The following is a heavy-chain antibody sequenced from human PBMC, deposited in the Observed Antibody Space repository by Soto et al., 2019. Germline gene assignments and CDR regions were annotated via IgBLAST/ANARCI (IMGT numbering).Heavy chain of an antibody. CDR1: GLTFSSYA. J-gene: IGHJ6*02. CDR2: ISGSGGST. Sequence: GGSLRLSCAASGLTFSSYAMSWVRQAPGKGLEWVSAISGSGGSTYYADSVKGRFTISRDNSKNTLYLQMNSLRAEDTAVYYCAKDNQVVVTATYYYYYGMDVWGQGTTVTVSS. V-gene: IGHV3-23*01. D-gene: IGHD2-21*02. CDR3: AKDNQVVVTATYYYYYGMDV.